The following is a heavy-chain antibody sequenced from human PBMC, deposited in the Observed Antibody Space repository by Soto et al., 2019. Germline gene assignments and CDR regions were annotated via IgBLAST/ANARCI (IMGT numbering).Heavy chain of an antibody. CDR2: IYYSGST. CDR3: ARESPYCSGGSCYGGIDY. J-gene: IGHJ4*02. CDR1: GGSVSSGSYY. Sequence: PSETLSLTCTVSGGSVSSGSYYWSWIRQPPGKGLEWIGYIYYSGSTNYNPSLKSRVTISVDTSKNQFPLKLSSVTAADTAVYYCARESPYCSGGSCYGGIDYWGQGTLVTVSS. D-gene: IGHD2-15*01. V-gene: IGHV4-61*01.